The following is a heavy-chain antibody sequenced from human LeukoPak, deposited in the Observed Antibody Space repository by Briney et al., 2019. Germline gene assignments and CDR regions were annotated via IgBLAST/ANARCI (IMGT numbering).Heavy chain of an antibody. J-gene: IGHJ4*02. Sequence: GGSLRLSCTASGFTVRSNYMFWVRQAPGKGLECVSVIYSDGSAYYADSVKGRFTISRDSSMNTLFLQMNSLRAEDAAMYYCAGALYYNYYETRYFAYWGQGTPVTVSS. D-gene: IGHD3-22*01. CDR3: AGALYYNYYETRYFAY. CDR2: IYSDGSA. V-gene: IGHV3-53*01. CDR1: GFTVRSNY.